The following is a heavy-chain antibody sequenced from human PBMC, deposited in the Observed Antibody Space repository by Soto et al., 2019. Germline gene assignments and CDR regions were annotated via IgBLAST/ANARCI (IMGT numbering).Heavy chain of an antibody. CDR1: GFTFSNYA. CDR3: ARGIGYCSSINCYSSRRLRFDS. D-gene: IGHD2-2*01. V-gene: IGHV3-23*01. Sequence: GGSLRLSCATSGFTFSNYAMSWVRQAPGKGLEWVSGISSTGRITDYADSVKGRFTLSRDNSKNTSFLQMSSLRVEDTAVYYCARGIGYCSSINCYSSRRLRFDSWGQGTLVTVSS. CDR2: ISSTGRIT. J-gene: IGHJ4*02.